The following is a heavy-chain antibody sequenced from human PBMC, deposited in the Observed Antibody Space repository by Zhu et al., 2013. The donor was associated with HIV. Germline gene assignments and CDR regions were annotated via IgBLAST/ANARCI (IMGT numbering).Heavy chain of an antibody. CDR3: ARDPSTRYYTDV. Sequence: QVHLVQSETEVKXPGASVQVSCKASGYAFTAYYIHWVRQAPGQGLEWMGSINTNNGVTNSAQTFRGRVTMTRDTSINTIYMELRSLTSDDTAVYYCARDPSTRYYTDVWGKGTTVIVSS. D-gene: IGHD4-17*01. CDR2: INTNNGVT. V-gene: IGHV1-2*02. CDR1: GYAFTAYY. J-gene: IGHJ6*03.